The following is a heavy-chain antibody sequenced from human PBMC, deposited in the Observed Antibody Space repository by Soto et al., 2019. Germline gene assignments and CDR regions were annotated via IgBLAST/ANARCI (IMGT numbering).Heavy chain of an antibody. J-gene: IGHJ4*02. CDR3: ARGFTPTYCSSTSCSN. D-gene: IGHD2-2*01. CDR2: MNPNSGNT. V-gene: IGHV1-8*01. Sequence: ASLKVSCKASGYTFTSYDINWVRQATGQGLEWMGWMNPNSGNTGYAQKFQGRVTMTRNTSISTAYMELSSLRSEDTAVYYCARGFTPTYCSSTSCSNWGQGTLVTVSS. CDR1: GYTFTSYD.